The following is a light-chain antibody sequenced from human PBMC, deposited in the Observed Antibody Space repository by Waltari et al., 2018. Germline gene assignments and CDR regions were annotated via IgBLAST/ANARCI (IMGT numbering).Light chain of an antibody. CDR1: DFPYQF. CDR3: QSADKNGFWV. Sequence: SYVLTQPPSVSLSAGHTSTIPFSVTDFPYQFSFWYQKKPGQASLLLIFKDSERPSGIPERFYGSSSGTTVTLTISGVQAEDEADYYCQSADKNGFWVFGGGTKLTVL. CDR2: KDS. J-gene: IGLJ3*02. V-gene: IGLV3-25*03.